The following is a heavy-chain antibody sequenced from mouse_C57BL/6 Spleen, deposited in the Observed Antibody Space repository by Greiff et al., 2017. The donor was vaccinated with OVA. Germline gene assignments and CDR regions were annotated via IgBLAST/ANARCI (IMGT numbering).Heavy chain of an antibody. CDR3: AQSLIYFYAMDY. J-gene: IGHJ4*01. D-gene: IGHD2-1*01. Sequence: EVHLVESGGGLVKPGGSLKLSCAASGFTFSDYGMHWVRQAPEKGLEWVAYISSGSSTIYYADTVKGRFTISRDNAKNTLFLQMTSLRSEDTAMYYCAQSLIYFYAMDYWGQGTSVTVSS. CDR2: ISSGSSTI. CDR1: GFTFSDYG. V-gene: IGHV5-17*01.